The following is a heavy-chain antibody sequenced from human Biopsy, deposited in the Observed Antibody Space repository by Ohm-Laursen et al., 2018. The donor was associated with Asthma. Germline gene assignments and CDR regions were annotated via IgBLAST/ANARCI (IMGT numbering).Heavy chain of an antibody. Sequence: ASVKVSCKPLGGTFNTYVIGWVRQAPGQGLEWMGGINSVFGTTTYPQKFQDRVTITADDSTSTVYMELSSLRSEDTAAYYCARKAGSCISRTCYSLDFWGQGTLATVSS. CDR1: GGTFNTYV. J-gene: IGHJ4*02. V-gene: IGHV1-69*13. CDR2: INSVFGTT. D-gene: IGHD2-2*01. CDR3: ARKAGSCISRTCYSLDF.